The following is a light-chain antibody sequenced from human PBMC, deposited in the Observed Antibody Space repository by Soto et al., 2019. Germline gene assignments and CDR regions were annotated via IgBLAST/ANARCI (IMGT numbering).Light chain of an antibody. V-gene: IGLV2-14*03. CDR3: SSYTSSLIPV. Sequence: QSALTQPASVSGSPGQSITISCTGTSSDIGAYNYVSWYQQQPGKAPKLMIFDVSDRPSGVSNRFSGSKSGNTASLTISGLQPEDEASYFCSSYTSSLIPVFGGGTKVTVL. CDR1: SSDIGAYNY. CDR2: DVS. J-gene: IGLJ2*01.